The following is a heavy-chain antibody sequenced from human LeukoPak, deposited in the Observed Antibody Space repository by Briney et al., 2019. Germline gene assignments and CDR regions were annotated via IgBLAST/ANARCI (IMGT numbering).Heavy chain of an antibody. CDR3: ARVRGGDSGYEKSFDP. CDR1: GGSFSGYY. CDR2: INHSGST. V-gene: IGHV4-34*01. Sequence: PSETLSLTCAVYGGSFSGYYWSWIRQPPGKGLEWIGEINHSGSTNYNPSLKSRVTISVDTSKNQFSLQLNSVTPEDTAVYYCARVRGGDSGYEKSFDPWGQGTLVTVSS. D-gene: IGHD5-12*01. J-gene: IGHJ5*02.